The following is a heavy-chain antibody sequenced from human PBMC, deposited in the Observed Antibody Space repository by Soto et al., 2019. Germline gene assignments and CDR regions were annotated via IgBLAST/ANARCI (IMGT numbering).Heavy chain of an antibody. J-gene: IGHJ4*02. CDR3: ARDHPFAGDGDY. D-gene: IGHD7-27*01. V-gene: IGHV3-30-3*01. Sequence: QPGGSLRLSCAASGFTFSSYAMHWVRQAPGKGLEWVAVISYDGSNKYYADSVKGRFTISRDNSKNTLYLQMNSLRAEDTAVYYCARDHPFAGDGDYWGQGTLVTVSS. CDR1: GFTFSSYA. CDR2: ISYDGSNK.